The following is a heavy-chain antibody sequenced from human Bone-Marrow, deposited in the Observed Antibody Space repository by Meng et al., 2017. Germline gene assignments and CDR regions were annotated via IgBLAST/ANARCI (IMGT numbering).Heavy chain of an antibody. CDR3: ARVQSSGWSPGY. V-gene: IGHV1-2*06. Sequence: QHGQSRAGVKKPGSSCTVTCTASSYTFTVYYMHWVRQAPGQGLGWMGRVNPNSDGTNSEQNYQVRVTMTMDTSISTADMYLSRLRSDDTAVYYCARVQSSGWSPGYWGQGTLVTVSS. J-gene: IGHJ4*02. D-gene: IGHD6-19*01. CDR1: SYTFTVYY. CDR2: VNPNSDGT.